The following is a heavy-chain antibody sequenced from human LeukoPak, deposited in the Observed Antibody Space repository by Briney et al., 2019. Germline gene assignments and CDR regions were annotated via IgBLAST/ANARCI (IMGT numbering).Heavy chain of an antibody. CDR1: GFTFSSYS. V-gene: IGHV3-48*01. CDR2: ISSSSSTI. Sequence: GGSLRLSCTASGFTFSSYSMNWVRQAPGKGLEWVSYISSSSSTIYYADSVKGRFTISRDNAKNSLYLQMNSLRAEDTAVYYCARDYSSSWSGGCYYYYYMDVWGKGTTVTVSS. J-gene: IGHJ6*03. CDR3: ARDYSSSWSGGCYYYYYMDV. D-gene: IGHD6-13*01.